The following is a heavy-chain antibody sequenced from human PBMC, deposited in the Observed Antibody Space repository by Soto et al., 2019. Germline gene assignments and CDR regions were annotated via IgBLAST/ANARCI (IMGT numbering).Heavy chain of an antibody. CDR1: GYTFTGYD. CDR3: AGEKVGTTGIDF. D-gene: IGHD1-26*01. J-gene: IGHJ4*02. Sequence: QAQLVQSGAEVKKPGASVKVSCKASGYTFTGYDINWVRQATGQGLEWMGWMNPNSGNTGYAQNFQGRVTMPRDNSITTAYMELNSLRDDDSAVYYCAGEKVGTTGIDFCGQGTLVTVSS. CDR2: MNPNSGNT. V-gene: IGHV1-8*01.